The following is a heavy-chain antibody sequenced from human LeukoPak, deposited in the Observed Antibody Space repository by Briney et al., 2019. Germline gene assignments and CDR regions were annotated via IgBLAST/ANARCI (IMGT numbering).Heavy chain of an antibody. CDR3: ARSPTVTLSYYYMDV. CDR1: GYTFTGYY. J-gene: IGHJ6*03. Sequence: ASVKVSCKASGYTFTGYYMHWVRQAPGQGLEWMGWINPNSGGTNYAQKFQGRVTMTRDTSISTAYMELSRLRSDDTAVYYCARSPTVTLSYYYMDVWGKGTTVTVSS. CDR2: INPNSGGT. V-gene: IGHV1-2*02. D-gene: IGHD4-17*01.